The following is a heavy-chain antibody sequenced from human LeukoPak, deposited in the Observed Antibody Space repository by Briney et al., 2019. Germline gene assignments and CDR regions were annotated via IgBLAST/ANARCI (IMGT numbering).Heavy chain of an antibody. CDR2: IYNSGST. V-gene: IGHV4-39*07. CDR3: ARGKSEYYYDSSGYYHDY. Sequence: SETLSLTCTVSGGSISTGTYYWGWIRQPPGKGLEWIGRIYNSGSTYYNPSLKSRVTISVDTSKNQFSLKLSSVTAADTAVYYCARGKSEYYYDSSGYYHDYWGQGTLVTVSS. CDR1: GGSISTGTYY. D-gene: IGHD3-22*01. J-gene: IGHJ4*02.